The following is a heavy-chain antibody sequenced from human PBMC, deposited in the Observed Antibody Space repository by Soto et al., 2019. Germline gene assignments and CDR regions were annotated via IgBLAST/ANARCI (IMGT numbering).Heavy chain of an antibody. Sequence: SETLSLTCTVSGGAVNSDTYYWDWIRQHPGKGLEWIGYIFYDGTTYYNPSLKSRVSISVDTSQNQFSLKVNSMTAADTAVYYCARSGYSGSYLSTDNWFDPWGQGTLVTVSS. D-gene: IGHD1-26*01. CDR1: GGAVNSDTYY. CDR2: IFYDGTT. J-gene: IGHJ5*02. V-gene: IGHV4-31*03. CDR3: ARSGYSGSYLSTDNWFDP.